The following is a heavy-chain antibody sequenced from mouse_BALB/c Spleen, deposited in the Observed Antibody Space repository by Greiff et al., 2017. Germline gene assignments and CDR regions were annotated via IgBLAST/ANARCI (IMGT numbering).Heavy chain of an antibody. CDR3: ARNSENGNYEGAMDY. CDR2: IWSGGST. V-gene: IGHV2-2*02. CDR1: GFSLTSYG. D-gene: IGHD2-1*01. Sequence: VMLVESGPGLVQPSQSLSITCTVSGFSLTSYGVHWVRQSPGKGLEWLGVIWSGGSTDYNAAFTSRLSISKDNSKSQVFFKMNSLQANDTAIYYCARNSENGNYEGAMDYWGQGTSVTVSS. J-gene: IGHJ4*01.